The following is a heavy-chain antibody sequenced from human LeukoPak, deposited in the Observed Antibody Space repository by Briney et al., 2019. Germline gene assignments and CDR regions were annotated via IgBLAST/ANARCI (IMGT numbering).Heavy chain of an antibody. CDR3: ARLSSSWLAADS. D-gene: IGHD6-13*01. CDR2: IYPGDSDA. Sequence: PGESLKISCKGSGYSFSIYWIGWVRQMPGKGLEWMGIIYPGDSDARYSPSFEGQVTISVDKSISTAYLQWSSLKASDTAMYYCARLSSSWLAADSWGQGTLVTVSS. CDR1: GYSFSIYW. J-gene: IGHJ4*02. V-gene: IGHV5-51*03.